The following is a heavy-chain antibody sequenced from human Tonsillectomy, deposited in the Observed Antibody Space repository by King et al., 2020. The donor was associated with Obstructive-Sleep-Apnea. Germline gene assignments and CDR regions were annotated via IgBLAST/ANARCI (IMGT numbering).Heavy chain of an antibody. CDR3: AKDQSEVVHPRAMDY. Sequence: SLSLSFSASCFTLSPSVLTLLLPSQSTFLYFVSFLSADARNPYYADPVKGRFTISRDNSKNTLYLQMNSLRADDTAVYYCAKDQSEVVHPRAMDYWGQGTLVTVSS. CDR2: LSADARNP. CDR1: CFTLSPSV. V-gene: IGHV3-30*18. J-gene: IGHJ4*02. D-gene: IGHD2-2*01.